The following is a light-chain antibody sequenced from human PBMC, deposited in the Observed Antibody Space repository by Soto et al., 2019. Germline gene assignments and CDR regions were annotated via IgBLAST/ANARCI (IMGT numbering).Light chain of an antibody. CDR1: SSNVGNNY. J-gene: IGLJ3*02. V-gene: IGLV1-47*01. CDR3: AAWDDSLSGWV. CDR2: KSS. Sequence: QSALTQPPSASGTPGQRVTISCSGSSSNVGNNYVYWYQQVPGTAPKLLMYKSSQRPSGVPDRFSGSKSGTSASLAISGLRSEDEADYYCAAWDDSLSGWVFGGGTKLTVL.